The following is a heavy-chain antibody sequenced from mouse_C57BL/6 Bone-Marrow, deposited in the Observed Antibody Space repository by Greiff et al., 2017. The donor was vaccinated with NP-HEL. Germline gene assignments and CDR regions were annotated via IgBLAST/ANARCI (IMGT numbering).Heavy chain of an antibody. CDR2: ISSGGDYI. CDR1: GFTFSSYA. CDR3: TRDRLGRFAY. J-gene: IGHJ3*01. Sequence: EVKVVESGEGLVKPGGSLKLSCAASGFTFSSYAMSWVRQTPEKRLEWVAYISSGGDYIYYADTVKGRFTISRDNARNTLYLQMSSLKSEDTAMYYCTRDRLGRFAYWGQGTLVTVSA. D-gene: IGHD4-1*01. V-gene: IGHV5-9-1*02.